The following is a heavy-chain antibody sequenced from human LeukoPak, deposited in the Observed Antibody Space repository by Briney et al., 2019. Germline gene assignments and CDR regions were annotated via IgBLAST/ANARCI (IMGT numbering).Heavy chain of an antibody. Sequence: PGGSLRLSCAASGFTFSSYGMHWVRQAPGKGLEWVAFIRYDGSNKYYADSVKGRFTISRDNSKNTLYLQMNSLRAEDTAVYYCARGEGAAAANWFGPWGQGTLVTVSS. J-gene: IGHJ5*02. V-gene: IGHV3-30*02. CDR1: GFTFSSYG. D-gene: IGHD6-13*01. CDR2: IRYDGSNK. CDR3: ARGEGAAAANWFGP.